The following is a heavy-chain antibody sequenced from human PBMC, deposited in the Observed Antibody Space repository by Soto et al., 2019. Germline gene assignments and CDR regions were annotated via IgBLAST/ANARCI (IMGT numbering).Heavy chain of an antibody. J-gene: IGHJ5*02. CDR3: ARVGGFANLFDP. Sequence: SVKVSRKASCSTFPSYGISWGRQAPGQGLEWMGWISAYNGNTNYAQKLQGRVTMTTDTSTSTAYMELRSLRSDDTAVYYCARVGGFANLFDPWGQGTLVTVSS. CDR2: ISAYNGNT. CDR1: CSTFPSYG. V-gene: IGHV1-18*04.